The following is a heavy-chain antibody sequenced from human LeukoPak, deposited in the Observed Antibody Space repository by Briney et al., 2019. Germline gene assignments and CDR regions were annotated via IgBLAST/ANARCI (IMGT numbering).Heavy chain of an antibody. CDR1: GGSISSGGYY. Sequence: SETLSLTCTVSGGSISSGGYYWSWIRQHPGKGLEWIGYIYYSGSTYYNPSLKSRVTISVDTSKNQFSLKLSSVTAADTAVYYCARTSWNDDAGVDYWGQGTLVTVSS. D-gene: IGHD1-1*01. CDR3: ARTSWNDDAGVDY. V-gene: IGHV4-31*03. CDR2: IYYSGST. J-gene: IGHJ4*02.